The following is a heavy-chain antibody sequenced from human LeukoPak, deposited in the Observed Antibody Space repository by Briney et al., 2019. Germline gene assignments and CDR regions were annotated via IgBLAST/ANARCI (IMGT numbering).Heavy chain of an antibody. CDR1: GGSISSYY. J-gene: IGHJ5*02. CDR3: ARVSNWSDP. Sequence: TSETLSLTCAASGGSISSYYWSWVRQPPGKGLEWIGSIYYSGSTNYNPSLKSRVTISVDTSKNQFSLKLSSVTAADTAVYCCARVSNWSDPWGQGTLVTVSS. CDR2: IYYSGST. V-gene: IGHV4-59*01.